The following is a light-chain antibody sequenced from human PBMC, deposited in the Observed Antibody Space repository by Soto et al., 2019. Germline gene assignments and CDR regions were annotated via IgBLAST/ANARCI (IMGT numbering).Light chain of an antibody. CDR2: RNI. CDR1: SSNIENNY. J-gene: IGLJ1*01. V-gene: IGLV1-47*01. CDR3: AAWDDSLRSHV. Sequence: QSVLTQPPSASGTPGQRVTISCSGSSSNIENNYVSWYQQLPGTAPKLLIYRNIQRPSGVPDRFSGSKSGTSASLAISGLRSEDEADYYCAAWDDSLRSHVFGTGTKLTVL.